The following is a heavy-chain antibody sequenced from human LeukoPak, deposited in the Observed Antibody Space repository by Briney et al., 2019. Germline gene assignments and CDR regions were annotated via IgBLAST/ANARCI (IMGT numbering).Heavy chain of an antibody. D-gene: IGHD3-3*01. CDR2: IYSGDSDT. V-gene: IGHV5-51*01. CDR1: GYSFTSYW. CDR3: ARGPSWIFGVVIPHFDY. Sequence: GESLKISCKGSGYSFTSYWIGWVRQMPGKGLEWMGIIYSGDSDTRYSPSFQGQVTISADKSISTAYLQWSSLKASDTAMYYCARGPSWIFGVVIPHFDYWGQGTLVTVSS. J-gene: IGHJ4*02.